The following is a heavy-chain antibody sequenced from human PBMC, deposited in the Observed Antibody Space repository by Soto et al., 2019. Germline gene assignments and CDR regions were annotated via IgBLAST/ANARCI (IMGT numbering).Heavy chain of an antibody. D-gene: IGHD2-15*01. Sequence: PGGSLRLSCAASGFTFSSYAMHWVRQAPGKGLEWVAVISYDGSNKYYADSVKGRFTISRDNSKNTLYLQMNSLRAEDTAVYYCASVPKADSDYWGQGTLVTVSS. CDR3: ASVPKADSDY. V-gene: IGHV3-30-3*01. CDR1: GFTFSSYA. CDR2: ISYDGSNK. J-gene: IGHJ4*02.